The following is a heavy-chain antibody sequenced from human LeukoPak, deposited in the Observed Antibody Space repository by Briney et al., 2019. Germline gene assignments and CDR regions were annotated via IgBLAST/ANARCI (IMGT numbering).Heavy chain of an antibody. CDR1: GGSISSSSYY. CDR2: IYYSGST. V-gene: IGHV4-39*07. CDR3: ARCPQYDLWSASLGWYDP. Sequence: SETLSLTCTVSGGSISSSSYYWGWIRQPPGKGLEWIGSIYYSGSTYYNPSLKSRVTISVDTSKNQFSLRLRSVTAADTAIYYCARCPQYDLWSASLGWYDPWGQGTLVTVSS. D-gene: IGHD3-3*01. J-gene: IGHJ5*02.